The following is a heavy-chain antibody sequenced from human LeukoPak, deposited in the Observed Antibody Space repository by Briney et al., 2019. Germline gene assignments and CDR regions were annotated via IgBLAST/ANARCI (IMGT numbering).Heavy chain of an antibody. Sequence: PSETLSLTCTVSGGSVSSGSYYWSWIRQPPGKGLEWIGYIYYSGSTNYNPSLKSRVAISVDTPKNQFSLKLSSVTAADTAVYYCARDDCSGGSCYYPYFHYWGQGTLVTVSS. CDR3: ARDDCSGGSCYYPYFHY. CDR2: IYYSGST. J-gene: IGHJ4*02. CDR1: GGSVSSGSYY. D-gene: IGHD2-15*01. V-gene: IGHV4-61*01.